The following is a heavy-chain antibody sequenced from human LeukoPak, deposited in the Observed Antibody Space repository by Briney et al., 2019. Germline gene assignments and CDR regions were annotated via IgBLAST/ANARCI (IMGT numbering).Heavy chain of an antibody. CDR2: IVRTITTT. V-gene: IGHV3-23*05. J-gene: IGHJ4*02. D-gene: IGHD2-15*01. CDR1: GFTFSRYD. CDR3: ARDKGYSSGHAFDY. Sequence: GGSLRLSCAASGFTFSRYDLSWVRQAPGKGLECVSTIVRTITTTYYADSVKGRFTISRDNSKNTLYLQMNSLRAEDTAIYYCARDKGYSSGHAFDYWGQGTLVTVSS.